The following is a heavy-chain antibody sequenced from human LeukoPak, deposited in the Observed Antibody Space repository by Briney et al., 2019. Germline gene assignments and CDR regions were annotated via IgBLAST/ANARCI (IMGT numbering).Heavy chain of an antibody. CDR3: ARANFPKDWELLLYFDL. J-gene: IGHJ2*01. CDR1: GGSISNYY. CDR2: IYYSGST. V-gene: IGHV4-59*01. D-gene: IGHD1-26*01. Sequence: PSETLSLTCTVSGGSISNYYWSWIRQPPGKGLEWIGYIYYSGSTNYNPSLKSRVTISVDTSKNQFSLKLSSVTAADTAVYYCARANFPKDWELLLYFDLWGRGTLVTVSS.